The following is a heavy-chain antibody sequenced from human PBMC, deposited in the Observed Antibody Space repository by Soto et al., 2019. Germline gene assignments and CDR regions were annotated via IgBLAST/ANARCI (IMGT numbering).Heavy chain of an antibody. D-gene: IGHD2-2*01. V-gene: IGHV3-9*01. CDR1: GFTFDDYA. J-gene: IGHJ3*02. Sequence: GGSLRLSCAASGFTFDDYAMHWVRQAPGKGLEWVSGISWNSGSIGYADSVKGRFTISRDTAKNSLYLQMNSLRAEDSAWYYCAKEMGSGYCSSSSCYDAFDIWGQGTMVTVSS. CDR2: ISWNSGSI. CDR3: AKEMGSGYCSSSSCYDAFDI.